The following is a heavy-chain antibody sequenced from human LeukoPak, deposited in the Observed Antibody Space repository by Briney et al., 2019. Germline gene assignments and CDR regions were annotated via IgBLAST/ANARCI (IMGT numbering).Heavy chain of an antibody. J-gene: IGHJ4*02. CDR3: ARVPGGRQTPDY. Sequence: GGSLRLSCAASGFTFSSYEMNWVRQAPGKGLEWVSYISSSSTIYYADSVEGRFTISRDNAKNSLYLQMNSLRAEDTAVYYCARVPGGRQTPDYWGQGTLVTVSS. V-gene: IGHV3-48*03. CDR2: ISSSSTI. D-gene: IGHD4-23*01. CDR1: GFTFSSYE.